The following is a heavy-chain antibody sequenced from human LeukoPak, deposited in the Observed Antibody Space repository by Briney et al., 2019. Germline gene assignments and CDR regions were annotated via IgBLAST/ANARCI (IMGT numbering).Heavy chain of an antibody. Sequence: SETLSLTCTVSGGSISSDYWNWIRQPPGKGLEWIGLIYYSGRTNYNPSLKSRITISVDTSKTQFSLKLSSVTAADTAVYYCARQPVTHLTMVQDAFDIWGQGTMVTVSS. D-gene: IGHD3-10*01. CDR2: IYYSGRT. CDR1: GGSISSDY. J-gene: IGHJ3*02. V-gene: IGHV4-59*08. CDR3: ARQPVTHLTMVQDAFDI.